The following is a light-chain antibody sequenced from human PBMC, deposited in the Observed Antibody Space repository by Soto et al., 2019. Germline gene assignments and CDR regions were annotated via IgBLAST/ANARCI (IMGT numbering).Light chain of an antibody. Sequence: QPVLTQSPSASASLGASVKLTCTLSSGHSKYAIAWHQQQSEKGPRYLMKLNSDGSHSKGDGIPDRFSGSSSGAERYLTISSLQSEDEADYYCQTWGSGIVVFGGGTKLTVL. CDR3: QTWGSGIVV. CDR2: LNSDGSH. V-gene: IGLV4-69*01. CDR1: SGHSKYA. J-gene: IGLJ2*01.